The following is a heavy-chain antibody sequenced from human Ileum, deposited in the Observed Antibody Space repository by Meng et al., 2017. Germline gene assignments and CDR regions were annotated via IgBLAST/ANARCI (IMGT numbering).Heavy chain of an antibody. CDR1: GDSISRYY. V-gene: IGHV4-4*07. D-gene: IGHD2-15*01. CDR3: ARLEYCSGGTCYGDY. Sequence: QVQLQESGPGLVKPSETLSLTCAGSGDSISRYYWSWIRQPAGKGLEWIGRINTSGSTNYNPSLKSRLSMSVDTSRNQFSLKLSSVTAADTAVYYCARLEYCSGGTCYGDYWGQGTLVTVSS. J-gene: IGHJ4*02. CDR2: INTSGST.